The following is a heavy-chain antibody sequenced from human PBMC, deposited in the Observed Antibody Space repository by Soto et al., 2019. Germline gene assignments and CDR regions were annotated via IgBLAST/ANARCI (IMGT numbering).Heavy chain of an antibody. V-gene: IGHV5-51*01. CDR3: ASTIAARHDAFDT. CDR2: IYPGDSDT. CDR1: GYSFTSYW. J-gene: IGHJ3*02. Sequence: PGESLKISCKGSGYSFTSYWIGWVRQMPGKGLEWMGIIYPGDSDTRYSPSFQGQVTISXDXXXXTXYXQXXXLKAXDTAMYYCASTIAARHDAFDTWGQGTMVTVSS. D-gene: IGHD6-6*01.